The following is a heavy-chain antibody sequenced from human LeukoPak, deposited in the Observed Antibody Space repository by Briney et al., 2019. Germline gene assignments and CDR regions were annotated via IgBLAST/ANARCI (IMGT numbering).Heavy chain of an antibody. J-gene: IGHJ4*01. CDR1: GFTFSSYAM. CDR2: IYHRGNS. V-gene: IGHV4-4*02. D-gene: IGHD3-16*01. CDR3: ARAFHPPDFAFGRAPYYFDL. Sequence: GSLRLSCVASGFTFSSYAMSWVRQSPGKGLEWIGEIYHRGNSNYNPSLKSRVSISVDTSKNQFSLKVTSLTAADTAVYYCARAFHPPDFAFGRAPYYFDLWGQGTLVTVSS.